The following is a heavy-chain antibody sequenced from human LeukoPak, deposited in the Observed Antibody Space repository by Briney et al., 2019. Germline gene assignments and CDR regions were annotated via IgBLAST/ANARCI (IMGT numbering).Heavy chain of an antibody. CDR1: GFTFSSYG. Sequence: GGSLRLSCAASGFTFSSYGMSWVRQAPGKGLEWVSAISGSGGSTYYADSVKGRFTISRDNSKNTLYLQMNSLRAEDTAVYYCAKDAWFGELLFSADYHYYMDVWGKGTTVTISS. D-gene: IGHD3-10*01. V-gene: IGHV3-23*01. J-gene: IGHJ6*03. CDR2: ISGSGGST. CDR3: AKDAWFGELLFSADYHYYMDV.